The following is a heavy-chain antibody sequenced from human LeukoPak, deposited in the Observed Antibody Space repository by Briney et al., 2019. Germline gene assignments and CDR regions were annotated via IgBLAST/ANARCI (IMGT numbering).Heavy chain of an antibody. CDR2: IIPIFGTA. D-gene: IGHD1-26*01. J-gene: IGHJ4*02. CDR3: ASIVGATYHYFDY. CDR1: GGTFSSYA. V-gene: IGHV1-69*13. Sequence: SVKVSCKASGGTFSSYAISWVRQAPGQGLEWMGGIIPIFGTANYAQKFQGRVTITADESTSTACMELSSLRSEDTAVYYCASIVGATYHYFDYWGQGTLVTVSS.